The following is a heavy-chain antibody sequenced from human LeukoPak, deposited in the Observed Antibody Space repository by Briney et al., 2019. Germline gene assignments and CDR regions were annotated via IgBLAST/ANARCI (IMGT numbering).Heavy chain of an antibody. V-gene: IGHV3-23*01. CDR1: GFTFSSYA. Sequence: GGSLRLSCAASGFTFSSYAMSWVRQAPGKGLEWVSAISGSGAGTYSADSVKGRFTISRDNSKNTLYLQMSSLRADDTAVYYCAKVNNIAAACSFDYWGQGTLVTVSS. D-gene: IGHD6-13*01. J-gene: IGHJ4*02. CDR2: ISGSGAGT. CDR3: AKVNNIAAACSFDY.